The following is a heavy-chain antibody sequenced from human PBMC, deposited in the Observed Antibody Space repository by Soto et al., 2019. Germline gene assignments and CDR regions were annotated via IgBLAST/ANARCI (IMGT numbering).Heavy chain of an antibody. V-gene: IGHV1-18*04. Sequence: GASVKVSCKASGYTFTSYGISWVRQAPGQGLEWMGWISAYNGNTNYAQKLQGRVTMTTDTSTSTAYMELRSLRSDDTAVYYCARDGLTYYYGSGSSISQNCFDYWGQGTLVTVSS. D-gene: IGHD3-10*01. J-gene: IGHJ4*02. CDR1: GYTFTSYG. CDR2: ISAYNGNT. CDR3: ARDGLTYYYGSGSSISQNCFDY.